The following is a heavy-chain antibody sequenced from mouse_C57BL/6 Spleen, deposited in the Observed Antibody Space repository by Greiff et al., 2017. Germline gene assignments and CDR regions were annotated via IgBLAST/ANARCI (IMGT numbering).Heavy chain of an antibody. D-gene: IGHD1-1*01. CDR2: IDPENGDT. CDR1: GFNIKDDY. V-gene: IGHV14-4*01. J-gene: IGHJ4*01. CDR3: TFITTVVARAMDY. Sequence: DVQLQESGAELVRPGASVKLSCTASGFNIKDDYMHWVKQRPEQGLEWIGWIDPENGDTEYASKFQGKATITADTSSNTAYLQLSSLTSEDTAVYYCTFITTVVARAMDYWGQGTSVTVSS.